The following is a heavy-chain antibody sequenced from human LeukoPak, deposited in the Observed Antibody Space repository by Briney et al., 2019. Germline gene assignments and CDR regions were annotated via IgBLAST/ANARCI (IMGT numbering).Heavy chain of an antibody. CDR2: IIPIFGTA. Sequence: ASVKVSCKASGGTFSSYAISWVRQAPGQGLEWMGGIIPIFGTANYAQKFQGRVTITADESKSTAYMELRSLRSEDTAVYYCARGRWDWSYQSDYWGQGTLVTVSS. V-gene: IGHV1-69*13. CDR1: GGTFSSYA. D-gene: IGHD1-7*01. J-gene: IGHJ4*02. CDR3: ARGRWDWSYQSDY.